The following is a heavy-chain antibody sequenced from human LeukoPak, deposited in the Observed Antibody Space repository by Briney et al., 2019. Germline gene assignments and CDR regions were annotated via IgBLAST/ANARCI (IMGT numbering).Heavy chain of an antibody. CDR3: ARVGRGVYGMDV. Sequence: GGSLRLSCAASGFTFSSYGMNWVRQAPGKGLEWVSYIDGSSRSIYYTDSVKGRFTVSRDNARNSLFLQMNSLRDEDTAVYYCARVGRGVYGMDVWGQGTTVTVSS. J-gene: IGHJ6*02. D-gene: IGHD3-10*01. V-gene: IGHV3-48*02. CDR1: GFTFSSYG. CDR2: IDGSSRSI.